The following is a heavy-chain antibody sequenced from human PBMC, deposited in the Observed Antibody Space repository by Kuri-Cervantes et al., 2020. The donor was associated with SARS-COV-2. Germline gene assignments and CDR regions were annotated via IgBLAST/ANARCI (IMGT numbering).Heavy chain of an antibody. J-gene: IGHJ4*02. V-gene: IGHV3-48*04. CDR2: ISGSGSTI. CDR1: GFTFSSYS. CDR3: ASSCSSTSCFRPQGKNFDY. Sequence: GGSLRLSCAASGFTFSSYSMNWVRQAPGKGLEWVSYISGSGSTIYYADSVKGRFTISRDNAKNSLYLQMNSLRAEDTAVYYCASSCSSTSCFRPQGKNFDYWGQGTLVTVSS. D-gene: IGHD2-2*01.